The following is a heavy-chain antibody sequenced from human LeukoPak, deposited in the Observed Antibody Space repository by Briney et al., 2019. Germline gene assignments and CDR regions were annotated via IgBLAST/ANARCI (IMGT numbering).Heavy chain of an antibody. J-gene: IGHJ4*02. V-gene: IGHV4-39*07. CDR3: ARRYIAVGHDYFDY. Sequence: SETLSLTCTVSGGSISSSSYYWGWLRQPPGTGLEWIGSIYPSGTTYNNPSLKSRVTISVDTSKNQFSLKLKSVTAADTAVYYCARRYIAVGHDYFDYWGQGTLAIVSS. D-gene: IGHD6-19*01. CDR1: GGSISSSSYY. CDR2: IYPSGTT.